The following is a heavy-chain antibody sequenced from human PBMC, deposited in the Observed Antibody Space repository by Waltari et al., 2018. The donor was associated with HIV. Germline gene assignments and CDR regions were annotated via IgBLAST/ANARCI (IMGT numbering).Heavy chain of an antibody. Sequence: QVQLVESGGGVVQPGRSLRLSCAASGFSFNNYGMDWVRQAPGKGLEWVAVIWYDVSKKYYADSAKGRFTISRDNSKNTLYLQINSLRVEDTAVYFCVRTRLGGDGMDVWGQGTTVTVS. V-gene: IGHV3-33*01. J-gene: IGHJ6*02. CDR2: IWYDVSKK. CDR3: VRTRLGGDGMDV. CDR1: GFSFNNYG. D-gene: IGHD6-6*01.